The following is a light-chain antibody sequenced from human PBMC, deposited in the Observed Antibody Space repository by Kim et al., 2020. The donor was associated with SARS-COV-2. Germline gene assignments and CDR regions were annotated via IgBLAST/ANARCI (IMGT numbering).Light chain of an antibody. Sequence: QSALTQPASVSGSPGQSITISCTGASHNIGSYNFVAWYQQYPGKAPKLMIYNVIKRPSGISLRFSGSKSANTASLTISGLQAEAEADYYCCSFGLFG. CDR2: NVI. CDR3: CSFGL. CDR1: SHNIGSYNF. V-gene: IGLV2-23*02. J-gene: IGLJ3*02.